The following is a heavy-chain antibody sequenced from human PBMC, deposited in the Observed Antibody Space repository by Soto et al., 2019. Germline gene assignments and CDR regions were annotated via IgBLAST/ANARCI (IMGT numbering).Heavy chain of an antibody. Sequence: SETLSHTCTVSGGSISSSSYYWGWIRQPPGKGLEWIGSIYYSGSTYYNPSLKSRVTISVDTSKNQFSLKLSSVTAADTAVYYCARLIVVVPAAIRWGQGTMVTVSS. CDR2: IYYSGST. J-gene: IGHJ3*01. V-gene: IGHV4-39*01. CDR3: ARLIVVVPAAIR. D-gene: IGHD2-2*01. CDR1: GGSISSSSYY.